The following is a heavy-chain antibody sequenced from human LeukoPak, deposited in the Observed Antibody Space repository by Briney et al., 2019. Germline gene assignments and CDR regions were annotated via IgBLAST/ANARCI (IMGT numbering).Heavy chain of an antibody. Sequence: PSETLSLTCAVYGGSFSGYYWSWIRQPPGKGLEWIGEINHSGSANHNPSLKSRVTISVDTSKNQFSLKLSSVTAADTAVYYCARGDPEYSSDYWGQGTLVTVSS. CDR1: GGSFSGYY. CDR3: ARGDPEYSSDY. CDR2: INHSGSA. V-gene: IGHV4-34*01. D-gene: IGHD6-6*01. J-gene: IGHJ4*02.